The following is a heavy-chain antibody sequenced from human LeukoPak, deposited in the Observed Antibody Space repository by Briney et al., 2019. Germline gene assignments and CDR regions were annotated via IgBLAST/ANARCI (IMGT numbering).Heavy chain of an antibody. J-gene: IGHJ4*02. Sequence: PGGSLRLSCAASGFTFSSHWMSWVRQAPGKGLEWVANIKQDGSDKYYVDSVKGRFTISRDNAKNSLYLQINSLRAEDTAVYYCARKTVVGSYFDYWGQGTPVTVSS. D-gene: IGHD4-23*01. CDR3: ARKTVVGSYFDY. CDR2: IKQDGSDK. V-gene: IGHV3-7*03. CDR1: GFTFSSHW.